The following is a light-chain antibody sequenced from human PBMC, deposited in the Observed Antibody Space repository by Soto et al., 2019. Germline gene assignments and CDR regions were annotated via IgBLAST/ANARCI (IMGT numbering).Light chain of an antibody. Sequence: QAVVTQPPSVSGAPGQRVTISCTGSSSNIGAGYDVHWYQQLPGTAPKLLIYGNSNRTSGVPDRFSGSKSGTSASLAITGLQAEDEADYYCHSYDSSLSGSVFGGGTKLTVL. V-gene: IGLV1-40*01. J-gene: IGLJ2*01. CDR1: SSNIGAGYD. CDR3: HSYDSSLSGSV. CDR2: GNS.